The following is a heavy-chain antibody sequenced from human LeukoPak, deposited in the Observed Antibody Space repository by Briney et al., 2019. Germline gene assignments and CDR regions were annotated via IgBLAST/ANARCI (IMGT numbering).Heavy chain of an antibody. CDR3: VRDPFDSSGHDQGAY. J-gene: IGHJ4*02. D-gene: IGHD3-22*01. CDR2: IIHTGVET. V-gene: IGHV3-23*01. CDR1: GFTVSNYH. Sequence: GGSLRLSCAASGFTVSNYHINWVRQAPGWGLEWVAAIIHTGVETYYADSVKGRFTLSRDNSENMVHLQMNSLIVDDTAVYYCVRDPFDSSGHDQGAYWGQGALVTVSS.